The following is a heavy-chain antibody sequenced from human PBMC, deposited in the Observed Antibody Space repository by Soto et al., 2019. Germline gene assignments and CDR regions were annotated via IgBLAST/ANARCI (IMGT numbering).Heavy chain of an antibody. D-gene: IGHD6-19*01. J-gene: IGHJ4*02. V-gene: IGHV4-39*01. CDR2: IYYSGST. CDR3: ARREGSGWKPFDY. CDR1: GGSSSSSSYY. Sequence: SETLSLTCTVSGGSSSSSSYYWGWIRQPPGKGLEWIGSIYYSGSTYYNPSLKSRVTLSVDTSKNQFSLKLSSVTAADTAVYYCARREGSGWKPFDYWGLRTLVTVSS.